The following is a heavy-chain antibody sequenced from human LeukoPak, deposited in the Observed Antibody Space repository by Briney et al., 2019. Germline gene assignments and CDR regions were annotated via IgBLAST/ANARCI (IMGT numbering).Heavy chain of an antibody. CDR3: ARGGTSGGAPDYYYYMDV. CDR1: GFTFSSYW. Sequence: GGSLRLSCAASGFTFSSYWMHWVRQTPGKGLVWVSRINSDGSITTYADSVKGRFTISRDNAKNTLYVQMNSLRAEDTGVYYCARGGTSGGAPDYYYYMDVWGKGTAVTVSS. J-gene: IGHJ6*03. D-gene: IGHD6-19*01. CDR2: INSDGSIT. V-gene: IGHV3-74*03.